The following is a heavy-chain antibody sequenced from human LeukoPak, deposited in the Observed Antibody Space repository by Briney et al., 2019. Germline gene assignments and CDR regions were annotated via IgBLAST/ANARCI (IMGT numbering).Heavy chain of an antibody. CDR2: IGGGGPTT. CDR1: GITLSNYG. V-gene: IGHV3-23*01. D-gene: IGHD6-19*01. J-gene: IGHJ4*02. Sequence: GGSLRLSCAVSGITLSNYGMTWVRQAPAKGLEWVSTIGGGGPTTDYADSVKDRFTISRDNSKNTLYLQMNSLRAEDTAVYFCARGFLGGTDQYFDSWGQGTLVTVSS. CDR3: ARGFLGGTDQYFDS.